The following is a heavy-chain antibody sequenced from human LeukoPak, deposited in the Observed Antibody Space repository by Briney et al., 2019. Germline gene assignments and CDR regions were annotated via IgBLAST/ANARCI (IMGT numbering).Heavy chain of an antibody. D-gene: IGHD6-6*01. V-gene: IGHV1-8*03. Sequence: GASVKVSCKASGYTFTSYDINWVRQATGQGLEWLGWMNPNSGTTGYAQKFQGRVTITADKSTSTAYMELSSLRSEDTAVYYCAGESSSGWFDPWGQGTLVTVSS. CDR3: AGESSSGWFDP. CDR2: MNPNSGTT. J-gene: IGHJ5*02. CDR1: GYTFTSYD.